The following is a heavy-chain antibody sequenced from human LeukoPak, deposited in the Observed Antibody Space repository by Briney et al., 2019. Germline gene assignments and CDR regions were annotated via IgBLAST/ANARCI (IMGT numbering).Heavy chain of an antibody. D-gene: IGHD3-16*01. CDR3: ARDFIRGGPDFFDY. J-gene: IGHJ4*02. Sequence: GGCLRPSCAASGFALSSYSMSCVRPAPGKGLEWVSSIRSIISYISYTDSVKVRFTIYRDHAKNSLYLQLDRRRTGDPAVYTCARDFIRGGPDFFDYWGQRTLVTVSS. CDR2: IRSIISYI. CDR1: GFALSSYS. V-gene: IGHV3-21*01.